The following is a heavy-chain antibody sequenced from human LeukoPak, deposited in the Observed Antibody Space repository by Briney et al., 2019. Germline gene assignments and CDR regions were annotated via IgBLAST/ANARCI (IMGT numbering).Heavy chain of an antibody. CDR3: ARAWPNRYGSGSYYDH. J-gene: IGHJ4*02. CDR1: GYTFTSYY. V-gene: IGHV1-46*01. Sequence: ASVKVSCKASGYTFTSYYIHWVRQAPGQGLEWMGIVNPSGGSTSYAQKFQGRVTMTRDTSTSTVYMGLSSLRSEDTAVYHCARAWPNRYGSGSYYDHWGQGALVTVSS. CDR2: VNPSGGST. D-gene: IGHD3-10*01.